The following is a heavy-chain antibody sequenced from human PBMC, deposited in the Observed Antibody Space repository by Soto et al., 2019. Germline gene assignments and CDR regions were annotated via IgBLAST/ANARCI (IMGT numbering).Heavy chain of an antibody. CDR1: GYTFTSYA. Sequence: ASVKVSCKASGYTFTSYAMHWVRQAPGQRLEWMGWINAGNGNTKYSQKFQGRVTIARDTSASTAYMELSSLRSEDTAVYYCARDGVVVPAAISFPDYWGQGTLVTVSS. J-gene: IGHJ4*02. V-gene: IGHV1-3*01. D-gene: IGHD2-2*01. CDR3: ARDGVVVPAAISFPDY. CDR2: INAGNGNT.